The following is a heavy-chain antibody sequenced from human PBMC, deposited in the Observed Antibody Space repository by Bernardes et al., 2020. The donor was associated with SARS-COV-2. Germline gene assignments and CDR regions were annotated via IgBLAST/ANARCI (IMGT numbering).Heavy chain of an antibody. CDR2: ISGNSYTS. CDR1: GFTFSSYA. J-gene: IGHJ4*02. Sequence: GSLRLSCAASGFTFSSYAMSWVRQAPGKGLEWVSTISGNSYTSYSADSVRGRFTISRDNSKNTLFLQMNSLRAEDTAIYYCAKGSGMDWLLFFDYWGQGALVTVSS. CDR3: AKGSGMDWLLFFDY. V-gene: IGHV3-23*01. D-gene: IGHD3-9*01.